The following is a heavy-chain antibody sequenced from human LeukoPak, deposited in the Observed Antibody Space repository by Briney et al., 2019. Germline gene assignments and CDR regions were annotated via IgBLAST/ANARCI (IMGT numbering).Heavy chain of an antibody. CDR1: GFTFTSSA. V-gene: IGHV1-58*02. CDR2: IVVGSGNT. CDR3: ARDLVGSHTGYSSGAWDY. Sequence: GASVKVSCKASGFTFTSSAMQWVRQARGKRLEWIGWIVVGSGNTNYAQKFQERVTITRDMSTSTTYMELSSLRSEDTAVYYCARDLVGSHTGYSSGAWDYWGQGTLVTVSS. J-gene: IGHJ4*02. D-gene: IGHD3-9*01.